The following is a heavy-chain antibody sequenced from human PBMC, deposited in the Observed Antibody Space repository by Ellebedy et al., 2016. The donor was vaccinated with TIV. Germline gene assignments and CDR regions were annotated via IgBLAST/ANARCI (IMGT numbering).Heavy chain of an antibody. CDR1: GFIFSSYW. CDR2: VNQDGSDR. J-gene: IGHJ6*02. CDR3: ARNGGDSFYFGMDV. V-gene: IGHV3-7*01. Sequence: GGSLRLXXAASGFIFSSYWMSWVRQAPGKGLEWVANVNQDGSDRNYVDSVKGRFTISRDNAKNSLYLQMNSLRAEDTALYYCARNGGDSFYFGMDVWGQGTAVTVS. D-gene: IGHD4-23*01.